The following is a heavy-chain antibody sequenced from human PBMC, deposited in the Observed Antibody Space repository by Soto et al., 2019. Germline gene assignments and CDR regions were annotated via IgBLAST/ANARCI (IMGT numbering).Heavy chain of an antibody. CDR2: IYYSGST. CDR3: ARVPLKEVGADKLRWGMDV. V-gene: IGHV4-59*01. Sequence: SETLSLTCTVSGGSISSYYWSWIRQPPGKGLEWIGYIYYSGSTNYNPSLKSRVTISVDTSKNQFSLKLSSVTAADTAVYYCARVPLKEVGADKLRWGMDVWGQGTTVTVSS. CDR1: GGSISSYY. J-gene: IGHJ6*02. D-gene: IGHD4-17*01.